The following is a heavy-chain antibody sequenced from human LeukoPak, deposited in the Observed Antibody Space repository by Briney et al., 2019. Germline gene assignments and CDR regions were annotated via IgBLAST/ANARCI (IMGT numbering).Heavy chain of an antibody. J-gene: IGHJ4*02. CDR3: ARVIETRFDY. CDR2: ISGSGGST. Sequence: GGTLRLSCAASGFTFSSYGMSWVRQAPGKGLEWVSAISGSGGSTYYADSVKGRFTISRDNSKNTLYLQMNSLRAEDTAVYYCARVIETRFDYWGQGTLVTVSS. D-gene: IGHD3-16*02. V-gene: IGHV3-23*01. CDR1: GFTFSSYG.